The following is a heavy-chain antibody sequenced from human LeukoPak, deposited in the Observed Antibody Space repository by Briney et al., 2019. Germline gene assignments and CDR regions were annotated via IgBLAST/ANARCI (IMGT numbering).Heavy chain of an antibody. CDR1: GYSFTSYW. CDR3: ARVKKVIDYNWFDP. V-gene: IGHV5-51*07. J-gene: IGHJ5*02. D-gene: IGHD4-23*01. CDR2: IYPGDSDT. Sequence: GESLKISCKGSGYSFTSYWIGWVHQTPGKGLEWMGIIYPGDSDTRYSPSFQGQVTISADKSISTAYLQWSSLKASDTAMYYCARVKKVIDYNWFDPWGQGTLVTVSS.